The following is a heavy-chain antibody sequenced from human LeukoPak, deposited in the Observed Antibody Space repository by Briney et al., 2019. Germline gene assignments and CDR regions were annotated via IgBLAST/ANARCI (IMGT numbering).Heavy chain of an antibody. J-gene: IGHJ4*02. D-gene: IGHD4-23*01. CDR2: IYSGGST. Sequence: GGSLRLSCTASGFTFGDFAMSWFRQAPGKGLEWVSVIYSGGSTYYADSVKGRFTISRDNSKNTLYLQMNSLRPEDTAVYYCARGNSHSSLSDYWGQGTLVTVSS. CDR1: GFTFGDFA. CDR3: ARGNSHSSLSDY. V-gene: IGHV3-66*01.